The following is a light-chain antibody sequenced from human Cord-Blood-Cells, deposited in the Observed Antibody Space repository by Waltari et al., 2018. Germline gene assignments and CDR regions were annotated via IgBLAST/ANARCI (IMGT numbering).Light chain of an antibody. Sequence: EIVLTQSPGTLSLSPGERATLSCRASQSVSSSYLAWYQQKPGQAPRLLIYGASSRATGMPGRFSGSGSGTDFTLTISRLEPEDFAVYYCQQYGSSLITFGQGTRLEIK. CDR1: QSVSSSY. J-gene: IGKJ5*01. CDR2: GAS. V-gene: IGKV3-20*01. CDR3: QQYGSSLIT.